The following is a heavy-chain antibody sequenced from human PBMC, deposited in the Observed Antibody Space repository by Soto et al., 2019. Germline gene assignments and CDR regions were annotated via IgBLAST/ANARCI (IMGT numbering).Heavy chain of an antibody. CDR1: GCTFSSYA. V-gene: IGHV1-69*13. CDR3: ARDRSSGGLVEGYYYGMDV. CDR2: IIPIFGTA. D-gene: IGHD6-19*01. J-gene: IGHJ6*02. Sequence: ASLKVSCKASGCTFSSYAISWVRQAPGQGLEWMGGIIPIFGTANYAQRFQGRVTITADESTSTAYMELSSLRSEDTAVYYCARDRSSGGLVEGYYYGMDVWGQGTTVTV.